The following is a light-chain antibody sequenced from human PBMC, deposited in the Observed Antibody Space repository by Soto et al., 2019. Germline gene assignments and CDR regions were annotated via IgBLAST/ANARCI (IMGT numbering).Light chain of an antibody. J-gene: IGLJ7*01. CDR3: SSYTTINTGV. V-gene: IGLV2-14*01. CDR2: EVN. Sequence: QSVLTQPASVSGSPGQSITISCTGTSSDVGAYGYVSWYQQHPGKSPKIILYEVNNRPSGLSNRFSGSKSGNTASLTISGLQAEDEADYYCSSYTTINTGVFGGGTQLTVL. CDR1: SSDVGAYGY.